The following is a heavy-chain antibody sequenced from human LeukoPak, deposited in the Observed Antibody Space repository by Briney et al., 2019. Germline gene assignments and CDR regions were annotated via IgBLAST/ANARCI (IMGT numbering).Heavy chain of an antibody. CDR1: GSTFSSYS. Sequence: PAASVKVSCKASGSTFSSYSITWVRQAPGQGLEWMGGIMPLFNTANYAQQFQGRVTITTDESTSTAYMELSSLRFEDTAMYYCARVDRYHYYLDVWGKGTTVTVSS. CDR2: IMPLFNTA. J-gene: IGHJ6*03. CDR3: ARVDRYHYYLDV. V-gene: IGHV1-69*05.